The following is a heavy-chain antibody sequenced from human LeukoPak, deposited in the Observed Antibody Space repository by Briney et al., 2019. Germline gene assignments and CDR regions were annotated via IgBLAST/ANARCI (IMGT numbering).Heavy chain of an antibody. Sequence: PESLSLTSTVPGGSIRRYNSSCIPHPPRKRLEWIGHIYYSGSTNYNPSIKSRVTISVDTSKNQFSLKLSSVTAADTAVYYCARHMGLGYTYFYPYFDYWGQGTLVTVSS. CDR2: IYYSGST. CDR3: ARHMGLGYTYFYPYFDY. V-gene: IGHV4-59*08. CDR1: GGSIRRYN. D-gene: IGHD1-1*01. J-gene: IGHJ4*01.